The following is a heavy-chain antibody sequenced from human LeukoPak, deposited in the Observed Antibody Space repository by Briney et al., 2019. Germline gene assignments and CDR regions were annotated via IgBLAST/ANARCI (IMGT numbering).Heavy chain of an antibody. CDR1: GFTFSDYY. CDR2: ISSSGSTI. D-gene: IGHD3-10*01. J-gene: IGHJ4*02. CDR3: ARAPNYYGSGSPQRGYYFDY. Sequence: GGSLRLSCAASGFTFSDYYISWIRQAPGKGLEWVSYISSSGSTIYYADSVKGRFTISRDNAKNSLYLQMNSLRAEDTAVYYCARAPNYYGSGSPQRGYYFDYWGQGTLVTVSS. V-gene: IGHV3-11*01.